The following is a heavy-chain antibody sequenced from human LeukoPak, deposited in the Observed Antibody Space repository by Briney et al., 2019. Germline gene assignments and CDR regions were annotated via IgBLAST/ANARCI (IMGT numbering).Heavy chain of an antibody. Sequence: GGSLRLSCAASEFTFNNYWMSWVREAPGKGLEWVSSISSSSSYIYYADSVKGRFNISRDNAKTSLYLQMNSLRAEDTAVYYCARDDDYGDYSDWYFDLWGRGTLVTVSS. J-gene: IGHJ2*01. D-gene: IGHD4-17*01. CDR3: ARDDDYGDYSDWYFDL. CDR1: EFTFNNYW. CDR2: ISSSSSYI. V-gene: IGHV3-21*01.